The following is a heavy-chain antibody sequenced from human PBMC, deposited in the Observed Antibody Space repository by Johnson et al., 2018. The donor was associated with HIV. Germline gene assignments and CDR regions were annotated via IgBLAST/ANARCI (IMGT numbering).Heavy chain of an antibody. CDR1: GFTFSSYG. D-gene: IGHD4-17*01. V-gene: IGHV3-30*03. J-gene: IGHJ3*02. CDR2: ISYDGSNK. CDR3: TRDGDNGAFDI. Sequence: QVQLVESGGGVVQPGRSLRLSCAASGFTFSSYGMHWVRQAPGKGLEWVAVISYDGSNKYYADSVKGRFTISRDNSKNTLYLQMNSLRAEDTAVYYCTRDGDNGAFDIWGQGTMVSVSS.